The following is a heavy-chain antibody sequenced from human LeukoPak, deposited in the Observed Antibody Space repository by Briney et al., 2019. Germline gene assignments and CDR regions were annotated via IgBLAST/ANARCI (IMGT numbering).Heavy chain of an antibody. CDR1: GYTFTGYY. CDR2: INPNSGGT. D-gene: IGHD5-12*01. CDR3: ASTGYSGYDFDY. V-gene: IGHV1-2*02. J-gene: IGHJ4*02. Sequence: ASVKVSCKASGYTFTGYYIHWVRQAPGQGLEWMGWINPNSGGTIYSQKFQGRVTMTRDTSISTAYMELSRLGSDDTAVYYCASTGYSGYDFDYWGQGTLVTVSS.